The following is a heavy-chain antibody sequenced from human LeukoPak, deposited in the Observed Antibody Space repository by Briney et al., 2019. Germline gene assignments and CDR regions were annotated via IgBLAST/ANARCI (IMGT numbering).Heavy chain of an antibody. V-gene: IGHV4-61*08. CDR3: ARDPTGLGWFDP. Sequence: SQTLSLTCTVSGGSISSGGYYWSWIRQPPGKGLEWIGCIYYSGSTNYNPSLKSRVTISVDTSKNQFPLKLSSVTAADTAVYYCARDPTGLGWFDPWGQGTLVTVSS. CDR2: IYYSGST. J-gene: IGHJ5*02. CDR1: GGSISSGGYY.